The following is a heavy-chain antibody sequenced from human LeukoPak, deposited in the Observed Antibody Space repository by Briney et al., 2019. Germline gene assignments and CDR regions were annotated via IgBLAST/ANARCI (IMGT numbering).Heavy chain of an antibody. V-gene: IGHV3-43*02. Sequence: PGGTLRLSCAASGFTFSSYAMHWVRQAPGKGLEWVSLISGDGGSTYYADSVKGRFTISRDNSKNSLYLQMNSLRTEDTALYYCAKGSGGTGLYFDYWGQGTLVTVSS. CDR1: GFTFSSYA. D-gene: IGHD1-1*01. CDR3: AKGSGGTGLYFDY. CDR2: ISGDGGST. J-gene: IGHJ4*02.